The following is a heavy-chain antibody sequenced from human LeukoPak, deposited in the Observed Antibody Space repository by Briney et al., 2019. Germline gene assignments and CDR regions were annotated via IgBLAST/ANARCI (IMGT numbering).Heavy chain of an antibody. Sequence: SETLSLTRAVYGGSFSGYYWSWIRQPPGKGLEWIGYIYYSGSTYYNPSLKSRVTISVDTSKNQFSLKLSSVTAADTAVYYCARDGEDSGYSYGFPDAFDIWGQGTMVTVSS. CDR3: ARDGEDSGYSYGFPDAFDI. CDR2: IYYSGST. D-gene: IGHD5-18*01. J-gene: IGHJ3*02. V-gene: IGHV4-30-4*08. CDR1: GGSFSGYY.